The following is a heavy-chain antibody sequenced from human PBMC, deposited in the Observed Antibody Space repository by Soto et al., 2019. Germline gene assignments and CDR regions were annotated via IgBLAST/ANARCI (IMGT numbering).Heavy chain of an antibody. J-gene: IGHJ4*02. CDR2: IDWXDDK. D-gene: IGHD5-18*01. CDR1: XXXXXTSGXX. V-gene: IGHV2-70*01. CDR3: ARIPDSSIDY. Sequence: PTQTXXXTCTFSXXXXXTSGXXVXXXXXXPGKALEWLALIDWXDDKYYSTSLKTRLTXXXXPSKNQVVLTMTNMDPVDTATYYCARIPDSSIDYWGQGTLVTVSS.